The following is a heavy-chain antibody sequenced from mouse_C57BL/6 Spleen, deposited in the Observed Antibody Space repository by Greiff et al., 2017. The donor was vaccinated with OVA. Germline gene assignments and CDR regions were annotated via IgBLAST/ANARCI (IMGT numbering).Heavy chain of an antibody. Sequence: QVQLKQPGAELVMPGASVKLSCKASGYTFTSYWMHWVKQRPGQGLEWIGEIDPSDSYTNYNQKFKGKSTLTVDKSSSTAYMQLSSLTSEDSAVYYCARGGNYFVWGTGTTVTVSS. J-gene: IGHJ1*03. D-gene: IGHD2-1*01. CDR1: GYTFTSYW. CDR2: IDPSDSYT. V-gene: IGHV1-69*01. CDR3: ARGGNYFV.